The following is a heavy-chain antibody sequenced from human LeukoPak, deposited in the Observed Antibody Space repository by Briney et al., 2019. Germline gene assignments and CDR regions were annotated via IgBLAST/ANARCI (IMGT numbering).Heavy chain of an antibody. Sequence: ASVKVSCKASGYTFTSYDINWVRQATGQGLEWMGWMNPNSGNTGYAQKFQGRVTMTRNTSISTAYMELSSLRSEDTAVYYCAKNERGYYGSGSPTLPLYGMDVWGQGTTVTVSS. CDR2: MNPNSGNT. D-gene: IGHD3-10*01. J-gene: IGHJ6*02. V-gene: IGHV1-8*01. CDR1: GYTFTSYD. CDR3: AKNERGYYGSGSPTLPLYGMDV.